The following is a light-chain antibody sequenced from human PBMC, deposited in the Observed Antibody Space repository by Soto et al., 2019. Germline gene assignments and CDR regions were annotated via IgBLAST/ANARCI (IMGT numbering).Light chain of an antibody. CDR1: QSISRY. CDR3: QNSYSTPPT. V-gene: IGKV1-39*01. Sequence: DIQMTQSPSSLSASVGDRVTITCRASQSISRYVNWYQQKPGTAPKLLIYAASSLQSGVPSRFSGSGSGTDFTLTISSLKPADFATYYFQNSYSTPPTFVGGTKVEIK. J-gene: IGKJ4*01. CDR2: AAS.